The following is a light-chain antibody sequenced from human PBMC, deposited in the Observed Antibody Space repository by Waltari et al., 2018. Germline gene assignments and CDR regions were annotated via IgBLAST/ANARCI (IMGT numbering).Light chain of an antibody. CDR1: QGISNY. Sequence: AIQITQSPSSRSASKGDKVTITCRAGQGISNYLAWYQQKPGKAPTLLIYDASTLQRGVPSRFSGSGSGTDFTLTISCLQSEDFATFYCQQYYGYPLTFGPGTKVDVK. CDR2: DAS. V-gene: IGKV1-8*01. CDR3: QQYYGYPLT. J-gene: IGKJ3*01.